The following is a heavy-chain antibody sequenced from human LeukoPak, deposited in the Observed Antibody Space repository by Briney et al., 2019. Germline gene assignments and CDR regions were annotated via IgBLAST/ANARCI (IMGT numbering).Heavy chain of an antibody. Sequence: AASVKVSCKASGYPFTSYYMHWVRQAPGQGLEWMGWINPHSGGTNYAHKFQGRVTMTRDTSISTAYMELSSLRSDDTAVYYCAREGGSSYGYAYHWGQGTLVTVSS. V-gene: IGHV1-2*07. D-gene: IGHD5-18*01. CDR3: AREGGSSYGYAYH. CDR2: INPHSGGT. CDR1: GYPFTSYY. J-gene: IGHJ5*02.